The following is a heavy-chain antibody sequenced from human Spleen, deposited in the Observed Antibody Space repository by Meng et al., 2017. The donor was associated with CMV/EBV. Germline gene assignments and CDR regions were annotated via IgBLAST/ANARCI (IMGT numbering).Heavy chain of an antibody. D-gene: IGHD4-17*01. J-gene: IGHJ4*02. CDR3: TRLIGDYPVY. Sequence: KISCKGSGYSFAAYWIGWVRQVPGKGLEWMGIIYPDGSDTSYSPSFQGQVTIAADKSTSTAYLQWSSLQASDTAMYFCTRLIGDYPVYWGQGTLVTVSS. V-gene: IGHV5-51*01. CDR2: IYPDGSDT. CDR1: GYSFAAYW.